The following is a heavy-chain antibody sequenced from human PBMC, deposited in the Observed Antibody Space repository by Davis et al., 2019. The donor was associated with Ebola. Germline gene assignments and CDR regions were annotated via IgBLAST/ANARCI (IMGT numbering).Heavy chain of an antibody. CDR3: ARDLLGYCTNGVCYTVSNWFDP. Sequence: ASVKVSCKASGYTFTSYGISWVRQAPGQGLEWMGWISAYNGNTNYAQKLQGRVTMTTDTSTSTAYMELRSLRSDDTAVYYCARDLLGYCTNGVCYTVSNWFDPWGQGTLVTVSS. J-gene: IGHJ5*02. D-gene: IGHD2-8*01. CDR1: GYTFTSYG. V-gene: IGHV1-18*01. CDR2: ISAYNGNT.